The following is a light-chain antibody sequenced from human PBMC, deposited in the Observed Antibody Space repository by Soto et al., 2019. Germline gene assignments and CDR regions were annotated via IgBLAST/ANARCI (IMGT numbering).Light chain of an antibody. Sequence: DIVMTQSPLSLPVTPGEPASISCRSSQSLLHSNGYKYLNWYLQKPGQSPLLLIYLTSTRASGVPDRFSGSVSGTDFTLKMSKVEADDVGVXXXMQALQSPFTFGPGTKVYIK. CDR2: LTS. V-gene: IGKV2-28*01. CDR3: MQALQSPFT. J-gene: IGKJ3*01. CDR1: QSLLHSNGYKY.